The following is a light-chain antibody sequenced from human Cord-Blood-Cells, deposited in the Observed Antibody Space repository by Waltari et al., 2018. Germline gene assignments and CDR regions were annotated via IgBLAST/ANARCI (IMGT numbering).Light chain of an antibody. CDR2: DAS. Sequence: EIVLTQSPATLSLSPGERATLSGRASQSVSSYLAWYQQKPCQAPRLLIYDASNRASGIPARFSGSVPWTDFTLTISSLEPEDFAVYYCQQRSNWPLTFGGGTKVEIK. CDR3: QQRSNWPLT. J-gene: IGKJ4*01. CDR1: QSVSSY. V-gene: IGKV3-11*01.